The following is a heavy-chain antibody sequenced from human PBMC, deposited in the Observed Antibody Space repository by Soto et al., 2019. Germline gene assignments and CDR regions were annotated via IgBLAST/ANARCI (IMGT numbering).Heavy chain of an antibody. CDR1: GGTFSSYA. D-gene: IGHD3-22*01. CDR2: IIPIFGTA. Sequence: SVKVSCKASGGTFSSYAISWVRQAPGQGLEWMGGIIPIFGTANYAQKFQGRVTITADESTSTAYMELSSLRSEDTAVYYCARDLRDYYDSSGYYWPDYYYGMDVWGQGTTVTVSS. J-gene: IGHJ6*02. CDR3: ARDLRDYYDSSGYYWPDYYYGMDV. V-gene: IGHV1-69*13.